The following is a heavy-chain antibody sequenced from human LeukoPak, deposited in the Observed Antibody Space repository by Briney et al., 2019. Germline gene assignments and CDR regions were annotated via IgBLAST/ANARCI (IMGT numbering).Heavy chain of an antibody. Sequence: GGSLRLSCAAAGFTFCSYWMRWVRQAPGKGLVWVASIKQDGSDKYYVDSVKGRFTISRDNAKNSLYLQMNSVRAEDTAVYYCARSVFDYWGQGTLVTVSS. V-gene: IGHV3-7*01. CDR2: IKQDGSDK. J-gene: IGHJ4*02. CDR3: ARSVFDY. CDR1: GFTFCSYW.